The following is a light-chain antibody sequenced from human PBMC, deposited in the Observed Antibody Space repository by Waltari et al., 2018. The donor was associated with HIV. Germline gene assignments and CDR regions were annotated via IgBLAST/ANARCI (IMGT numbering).Light chain of an antibody. Sequence: SYVLTQSPSVSVALGQTASIACGGNNIGSKSVHWYQRKPGQAPALVIYDDRDRPSGIPERFSGSNSGHTATLSIGRVEAGDEADYYCQVWESSSDHVVIGGGTKLTV. J-gene: IGLJ2*01. CDR3: QVWESSSDHVV. CDR2: DDR. CDR1: NIGSKS. V-gene: IGLV3-21*02.